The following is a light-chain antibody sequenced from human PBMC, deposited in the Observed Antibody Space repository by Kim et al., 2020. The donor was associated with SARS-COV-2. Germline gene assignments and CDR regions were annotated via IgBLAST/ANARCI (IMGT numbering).Light chain of an antibody. CDR1: QDISNY. J-gene: IGKJ4*01. CDR2: AAS. Sequence: ASVGDRVNSTCRSSQDISNYFAWSQQKPGKAPVSLIYAASTLQTGVPSMFSGSGSGTNFTLTISSLQPEDFATYYCQQYNDYPLTFGGGTKVDIK. CDR3: QQYNDYPLT. V-gene: IGKV1-16*01.